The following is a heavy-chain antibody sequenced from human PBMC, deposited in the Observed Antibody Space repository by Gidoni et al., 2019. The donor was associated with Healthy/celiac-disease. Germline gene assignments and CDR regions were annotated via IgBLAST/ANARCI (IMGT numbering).Heavy chain of an antibody. CDR2: MNPNSGNP. CDR1: GYPFPSYD. J-gene: IGHJ5*02. Sequence: QVQLVQSGAEVKKPRASVKVSCKASGYPFPSYDINWRRQATGQGLEWLGWMNPNSGNPGYAQKFQGRVTMTRNTSISTAYMELSSLRSEETAVYYCARGPTTVTTIENWFDPWGQGTLVTVSS. D-gene: IGHD4-17*01. V-gene: IGHV1-8*01. CDR3: ARGPTTVTTIENWFDP.